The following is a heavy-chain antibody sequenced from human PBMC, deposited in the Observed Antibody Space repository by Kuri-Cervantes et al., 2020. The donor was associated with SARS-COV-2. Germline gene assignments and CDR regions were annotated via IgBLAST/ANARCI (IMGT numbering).Heavy chain of an antibody. CDR2: ISSSSSYI. V-gene: IGHV3-21*01. J-gene: IGHJ4*02. CDR1: GFTFSSYS. CDR3: ARVTTVTEGY. Sequence: GESLKISCAASGFTFSSYSMNWVRLTPGKGLEWVSSISSSSSYIYYADSVKGRFTISRDNAKNSLYLQMNSLRAEDTAVYYCARVTTVTEGYWGQGTLVTVSS. D-gene: IGHD4-11*01.